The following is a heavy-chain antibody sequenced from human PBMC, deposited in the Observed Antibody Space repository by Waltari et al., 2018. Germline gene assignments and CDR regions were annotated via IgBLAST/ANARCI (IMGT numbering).Heavy chain of an antibody. Sequence: QVQLQESGPGLVKPSGTLSLTCAVSGGSISSSNWWSWVRQPPGKGLEWIGEIYHIGSTNYNPSLKSRVTISVDTSKNQFSLKLSSVTAADTAVYYCARGDSSDYYWDYFDYWGQGTLVTVSS. CDR1: GGSISSSNW. CDR3: ARGDSSDYYWDYFDY. CDR2: IYHIGST. D-gene: IGHD3-22*01. V-gene: IGHV4-4*02. J-gene: IGHJ4*02.